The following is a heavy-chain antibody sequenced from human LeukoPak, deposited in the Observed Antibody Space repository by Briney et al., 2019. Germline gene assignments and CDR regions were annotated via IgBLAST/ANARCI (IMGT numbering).Heavy chain of an antibody. CDR2: INVNT. D-gene: IGHD2-8*01. CDR1: GDSFSSYG. V-gene: IGHV1-18*01. Sequence: ASVKVSCKASGDSFSSYGISWLRQAPGQGLERMGWINVNTKYAQKFQGRVTMTTDTSKTTAYMELRSLRSDDTAVYYCARAPRCNTNSCNSWFDPWGQGTLVTVS. CDR3: ARAPRCNTNSCNSWFDP. J-gene: IGHJ5*02.